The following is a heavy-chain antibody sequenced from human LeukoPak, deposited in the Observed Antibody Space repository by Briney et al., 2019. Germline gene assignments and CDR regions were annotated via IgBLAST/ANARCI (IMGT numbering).Heavy chain of an antibody. D-gene: IGHD5-18*01. CDR3: ARRTAPFYFDC. Sequence: KPSETLTLTCVVYGGPFSGYYWSWIRQPPGKGLEWIAEINHSGSTNYNPSLRRRVSLSVDTSKNQCSLKLSSVTAADTAVDYWARRTAPFYFDCWGEGTLV. CDR1: GGPFSGYY. CDR2: INHSGST. J-gene: IGHJ4*02. V-gene: IGHV4-34*01.